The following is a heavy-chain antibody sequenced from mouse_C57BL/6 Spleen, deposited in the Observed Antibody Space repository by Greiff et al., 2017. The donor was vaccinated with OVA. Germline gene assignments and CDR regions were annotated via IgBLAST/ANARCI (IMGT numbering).Heavy chain of an antibody. CDR1: GYAFSSYW. D-gene: IGHD2-5*01. Sequence: VQGVESGAELVKPGASVKISCKASGYAFSSYWMNWVKQRPGKGLEWIGQLYPGDGDTNYNGKFKGKATLTADKSSSTAYMQLSSLTSEDSAVYFCARYYSNYFDYWGQGTTLTVSS. CDR2: LYPGDGDT. V-gene: IGHV1-80*01. J-gene: IGHJ2*01. CDR3: ARYYSNYFDY.